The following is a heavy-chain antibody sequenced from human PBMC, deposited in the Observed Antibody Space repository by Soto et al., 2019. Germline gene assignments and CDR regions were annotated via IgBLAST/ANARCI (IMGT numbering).Heavy chain of an antibody. CDR3: ARDYDSSGDY. D-gene: IGHD3-22*01. CDR2: IYYSGST. CDR1: GGSISTSSYY. Sequence: QLQLQESGPGLVKPSETLSLTCTVSGGSISTSSYYWGWIRQPPGKGLEWIGSIYYSGSTYYNPSLXRRFTISVDTSKNQFSLKLSSVTAADTAVYYCARDYDSSGDYWGQGTLVTVSS. V-gene: IGHV4-39*01. J-gene: IGHJ4*02.